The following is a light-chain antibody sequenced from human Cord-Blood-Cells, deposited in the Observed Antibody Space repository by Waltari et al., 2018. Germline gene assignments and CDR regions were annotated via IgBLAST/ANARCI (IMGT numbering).Light chain of an antibody. Sequence: SALTKPASVSGSPGQSITIPCTGTSSDVGGYNYVSWYQQHPGKAPKLMIYDVSNRPAAVSNRFSGSKSGNTASLTISGLQAEDEADYYCSSYTSSSTLVFGGGTKLTVL. CDR1: SSDVGGYNY. CDR3: SSYTSSSTLV. J-gene: IGLJ2*01. CDR2: DVS. V-gene: IGLV2-14*01.